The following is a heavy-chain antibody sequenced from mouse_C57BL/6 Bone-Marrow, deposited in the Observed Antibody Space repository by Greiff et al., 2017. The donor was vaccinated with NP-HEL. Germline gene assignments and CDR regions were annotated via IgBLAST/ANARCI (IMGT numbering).Heavy chain of an antibody. CDR3: ARGLITTVVAIDY. Sequence: EVMLMESGGGLVQSGRSLRLSCATSGFTFSDFYMEWVRQAPGKGLEWIAASRNKANDYTTEYSASVKGRFIVSRDTSQSILYLQMNALRAEDTAIYYCARGLITTVVAIDYWGQGTTRTVSS. CDR1: GFTFSDFY. D-gene: IGHD1-1*01. V-gene: IGHV7-1*01. J-gene: IGHJ2*01. CDR2: SRNKANDYTT.